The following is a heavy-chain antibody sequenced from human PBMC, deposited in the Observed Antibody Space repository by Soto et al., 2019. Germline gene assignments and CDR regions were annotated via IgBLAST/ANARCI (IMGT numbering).Heavy chain of an antibody. D-gene: IGHD2-15*01. CDR3: ARDGCCSGGSCYCVPVFDY. V-gene: IGHV3-33*01. CDR1: GFTFSSYG. Sequence: QVQLVESGGGVVQPGRSLRLSCAASGFTFSSYGMHWVRQAPGKGLEWVAVIWYDGSNKYYADSVKGRFTISRDNSKNTLELQMNSVRAEDTAVEYCARDGCCSGGSCYCVPVFDYWGQGILVTVSS. CDR2: IWYDGSNK. J-gene: IGHJ4*02.